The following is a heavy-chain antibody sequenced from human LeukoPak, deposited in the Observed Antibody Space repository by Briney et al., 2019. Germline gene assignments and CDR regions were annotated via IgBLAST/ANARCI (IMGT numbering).Heavy chain of an antibody. CDR3: ARAQGDY. J-gene: IGHJ4*02. V-gene: IGHV4-34*01. CDR2: INHSGST. Sequence: XWIRQPPGKGLEWIGEINHSGSTNYNPSLKSRVTISVDTSKNQFSLKLSSVTAADTAVYYCARAQGDYWGQGTLVTVSS.